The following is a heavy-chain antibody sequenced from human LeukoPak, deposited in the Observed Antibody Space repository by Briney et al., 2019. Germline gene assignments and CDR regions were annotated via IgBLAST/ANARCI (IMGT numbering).Heavy chain of an antibody. D-gene: IGHD4-17*01. V-gene: IGHV4-30-4*08. CDR3: ARDRVSGATVTWFDY. Sequence: PSETLSLTCTVSGGSITSRDYYWGWIRRPPGKGLEWIGYIYYSGSTYYNPSLKSRVTISVDTSKNQFSLKLSSVTAADTAVYYCARDRVSGATVTWFDYWGQGTLVTVSS. J-gene: IGHJ4*02. CDR1: GGSITSRDYY. CDR2: IYYSGST.